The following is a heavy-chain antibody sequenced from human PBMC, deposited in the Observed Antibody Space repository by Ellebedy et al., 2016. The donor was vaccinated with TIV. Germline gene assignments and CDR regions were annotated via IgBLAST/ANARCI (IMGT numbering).Heavy chain of an antibody. Sequence: PAGSLRLSCVDSGLTFSRYWMSWVRQTPGRGLEWVANIKQDGSDKNYVYSVKGRFTISRDNAKNSLYLQMNSLSADDTAVYYCARGSGYCSSTSCSGATDWGQGTPVTVSS. V-gene: IGHV3-7*03. J-gene: IGHJ4*02. CDR3: ARGSGYCSSTSCSGATD. CDR2: IKQDGSDK. CDR1: GLTFSRYW. D-gene: IGHD2-2*01.